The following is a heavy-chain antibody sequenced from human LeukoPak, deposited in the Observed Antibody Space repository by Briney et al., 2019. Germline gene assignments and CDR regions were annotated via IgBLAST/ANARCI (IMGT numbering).Heavy chain of an antibody. Sequence: SQTLSLTCAISGDSVSTNSAAWNWITQTPSRGLEWLGRTYYRSKWYNDYAVSVKSRIAIKPDTSKNQFSLQLNSVTPEDTAVYYCARDMGVFSKWSKYDYWGQGTLVTVSS. CDR2: TYYRSKWYN. V-gene: IGHV6-1*01. D-gene: IGHD2-15*01. J-gene: IGHJ4*02. CDR1: GDSVSTNSAA. CDR3: ARDMGVFSKWSKYDY.